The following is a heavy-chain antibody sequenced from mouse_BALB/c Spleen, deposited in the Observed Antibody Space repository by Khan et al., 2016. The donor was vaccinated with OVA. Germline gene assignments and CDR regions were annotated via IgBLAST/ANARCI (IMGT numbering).Heavy chain of an antibody. Sequence: EVELVESGGGFMQPGGSLKLSCATSGFTLTDYYMYWVRQTPERRLEWVAYISNRGTNPYYPDTVRGRFTISRDNAKNTLYLQLSRLKSEDTAMYYCAREGDGGGLAYWGQGTLVTVSA. D-gene: IGHD1-1*02. CDR2: ISNRGTNP. V-gene: IGHV5-12*02. J-gene: IGHJ3*01. CDR3: AREGDGGGLAY. CDR1: GFTLTDYY.